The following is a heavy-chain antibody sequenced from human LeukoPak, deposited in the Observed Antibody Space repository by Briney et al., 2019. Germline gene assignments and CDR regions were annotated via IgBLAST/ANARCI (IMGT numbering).Heavy chain of an antibody. CDR3: ARDSYGSNAY. V-gene: IGHV3-23*01. CDR2: ITGSGSNT. J-gene: IGHJ4*02. Sequence: PGGSLRLSCAASGFTFNNYVMRWVRQAPGKGLEWVSTITGSGSNTYYADSVKGRFTISRDNSKNTLYLQMDNLGAEDTALYYCARDSYGSNAYWGQGTLVTVSS. CDR1: GFTFNNYV. D-gene: IGHD4-17*01.